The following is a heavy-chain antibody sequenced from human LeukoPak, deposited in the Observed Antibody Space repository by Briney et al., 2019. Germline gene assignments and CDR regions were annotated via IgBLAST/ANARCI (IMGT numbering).Heavy chain of an antibody. CDR1: GYTFTSYG. D-gene: IGHD3-3*01. J-gene: IGHJ3*02. CDR3: ARTNITIFGVVTHFDI. CDR2: ISAYNGNT. Sequence: ASVKVSCKASGYTFTSYGISWVRQAPGQGLEWMGWISAYNGNTNYAQKLQGRVSMTTDTSTSTAYMELRSLRSDDTAVYYCARTNITIFGVVTHFDIWGQGTMLTVSS. V-gene: IGHV1-18*01.